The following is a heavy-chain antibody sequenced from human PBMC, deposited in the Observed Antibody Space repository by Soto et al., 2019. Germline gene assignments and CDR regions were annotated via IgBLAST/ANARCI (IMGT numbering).Heavy chain of an antibody. CDR3: ARLHGYCISSSCHGHYAMDV. Sequence: SETLSLTCMISNAPDGRTTYTWAWIRQPPGKVLEWIGSIYNSGRTYYNPSLNSRVTVSVDTSKNQFSLKVTSVTAADTAVYYCARLHGYCISSSCHGHYAMDVWGQGTTVT. V-gene: IGHV4-39*01. CDR2: IYNSGRT. J-gene: IGHJ6*02. D-gene: IGHD2-2*01. CDR1: NAPDGRTTYT.